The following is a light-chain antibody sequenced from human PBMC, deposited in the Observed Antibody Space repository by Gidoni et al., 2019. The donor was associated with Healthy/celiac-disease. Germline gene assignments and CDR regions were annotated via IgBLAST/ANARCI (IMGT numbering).Light chain of an antibody. Sequence: EIGLTQSPGTLSLSPGERATLSCRSSQSVSTSYLAWYQQNPGQAPRLLIYGASSRATGIPDRFSGSGSGTDFTLTISRLAPEDFAVYYCQQYGSSPLYTFGQGTKLEIK. J-gene: IGKJ2*01. CDR2: GAS. CDR3: QQYGSSPLYT. V-gene: IGKV3-20*01. CDR1: QSVSTSY.